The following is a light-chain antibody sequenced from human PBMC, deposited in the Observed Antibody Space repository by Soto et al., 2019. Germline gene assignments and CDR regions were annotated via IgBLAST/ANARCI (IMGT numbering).Light chain of an antibody. J-gene: IGLJ1*01. Sequence: QSALTQPASVSGSPGQSVTISCTGTSSDVGGYNSVSWYQQHSGKAPKHLIYEVSNRPSRVSNRFSGSKSGSTASLTISGLQAEDEADYYCSSYTSSSTPCVFGTGTKVTVL. CDR3: SSYTSSSTPCV. CDR2: EVS. CDR1: SSDVGGYNS. V-gene: IGLV2-14*01.